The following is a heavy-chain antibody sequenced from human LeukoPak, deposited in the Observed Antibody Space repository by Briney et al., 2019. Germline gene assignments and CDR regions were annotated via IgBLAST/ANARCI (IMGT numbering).Heavy chain of an antibody. V-gene: IGHV7-4-1*02. CDR3: ARDYTVAIGTTTYFQH. D-gene: IGHD1-7*01. CDR2: INPNTGNP. J-gene: IGHJ1*01. Sequence: ASVKVSCKASGYIFSIYAVIWVRQAPGQGLELMGWINPNTGNPTYAQGFTGRFVFSLDTSVSTAYLQISSLKPEDTAVYYCARDYTVAIGTTTYFQHWGQGTLVTVSS. CDR1: GYIFSIYA.